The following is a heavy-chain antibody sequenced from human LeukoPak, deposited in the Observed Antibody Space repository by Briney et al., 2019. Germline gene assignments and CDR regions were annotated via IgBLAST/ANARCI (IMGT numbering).Heavy chain of an antibody. CDR2: IYPGDSDT. CDR1: GYSFTSYW. D-gene: IGHD2-2*01. CDR3: ASSLGYCSSTSCYAY. V-gene: IGHV5-51*01. J-gene: IGHJ4*02. Sequence: GESLKISCKGSGYSFTSYWIGWVRQMPGKGLEWMGIIYPGDSDTRYSPSFQGQVTISADKSISTAYLQWSSLKASDTAMYYCASSLGYCSSTSCYAYWGQGTLVTVSS.